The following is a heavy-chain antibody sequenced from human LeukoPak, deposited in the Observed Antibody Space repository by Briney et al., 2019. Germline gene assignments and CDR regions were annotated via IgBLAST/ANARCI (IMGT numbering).Heavy chain of an antibody. CDR2: VNGDGSST. D-gene: IGHD4-11*01. CDR1: GFAFNTYW. J-gene: IGHJ5*01. Sequence: GGSLRLSCAASGFAFNTYWIHWVRQIPGKGLVWVSRVNGDGSSTAYADSVKGRFTISRDNAKNTLYLQMNSLRAEDTAVYYCARAKGSSNYDSWGQGTLVTVSS. V-gene: IGHV3-74*03. CDR3: ARAKGSSNYDS.